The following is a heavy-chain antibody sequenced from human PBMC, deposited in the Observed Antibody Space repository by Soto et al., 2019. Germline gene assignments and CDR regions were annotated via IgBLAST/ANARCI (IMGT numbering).Heavy chain of an antibody. V-gene: IGHV2-5*02. CDR3: AHRRSNYWIDY. J-gene: IGHJ4*02. D-gene: IGHD2-15*01. CDR2: IYGDDDK. CDR1: GFSLTTSGVG. Sequence: QITLKESGPTLVKPTQTLTLTCTFSGFSLTTSGVGVGWIRQPPGKALEWLALIYGDDDKRYSPSLKSRLTITKYTSKNQVVLTMTNMDPVDTATYYCAHRRSNYWIDYWGQGTLVTVSS.